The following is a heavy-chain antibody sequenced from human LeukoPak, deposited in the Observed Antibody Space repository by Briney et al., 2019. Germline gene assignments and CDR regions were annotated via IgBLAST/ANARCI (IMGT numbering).Heavy chain of an antibody. D-gene: IGHD3-10*02. CDR1: GFTLSSYS. V-gene: IGHV3-21*01. CDR2: ISSSSSHI. J-gene: IGHJ4*02. CDR3: ARDNKYVLDY. Sequence: GGSLRLSCAVSGFTLSSYSMNRVRQAPGKGLEWVSSISSSSSHIYYADSVKGRFTISRDNAKNSLYLQLNSLRAEDTAVYFCARDNKYVLDYWGQGTLVTVSS.